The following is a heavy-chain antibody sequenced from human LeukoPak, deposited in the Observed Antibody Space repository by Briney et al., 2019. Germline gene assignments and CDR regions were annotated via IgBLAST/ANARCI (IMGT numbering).Heavy chain of an antibody. J-gene: IGHJ4*02. V-gene: IGHV3-7*03. CDR1: GFTFSRYW. CDR2: MKQDGSEK. Sequence: TGGSLRLSCAASGFTFSRYWMSWVRQAPGKGLEWVANMKQDGSEKYYVDSVKGRFTISRDNSKNTLYLQMNSLRAEDTAVYYCAKFPRPATMIVVVTEVDYWGQGTLVTVSS. D-gene: IGHD3-22*01. CDR3: AKFPRPATMIVVVTEVDY.